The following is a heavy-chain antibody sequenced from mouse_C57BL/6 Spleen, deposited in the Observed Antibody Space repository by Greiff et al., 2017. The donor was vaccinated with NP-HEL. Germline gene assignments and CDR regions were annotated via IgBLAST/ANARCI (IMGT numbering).Heavy chain of an antibody. V-gene: IGHV5-16*01. CDR3: ARELRSLYYFDY. Sequence: EVKVVESEGGLVQPGSSMKLSCTASGFTFSDYYMAWVRQVPEKGLEWVANINYDGSSTYYLDSLKSRFIISRDNAKNILYLQMSSLKSEDTATYYCARELRSLYYFDYWGQGTTLTVSS. J-gene: IGHJ2*01. D-gene: IGHD1-1*01. CDR1: GFTFSDYY. CDR2: INYDGSST.